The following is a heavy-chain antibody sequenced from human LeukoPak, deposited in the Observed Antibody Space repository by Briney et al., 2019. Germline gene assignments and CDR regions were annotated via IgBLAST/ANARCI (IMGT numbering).Heavy chain of an antibody. D-gene: IGHD5-18*01. J-gene: IGHJ4*02. Sequence: PSETLSLTCAVSGGSISSGGYSWSWIRQPPGKGLEWIGYIYHSGSTYYNPSLKSRVTISVDRSKNQFSLKLSSVTAADTAVYYCVRATNSYGLDYWDQGTLVTVPS. CDR1: GGSISSGGYS. V-gene: IGHV4-30-2*01. CDR2: IYHSGST. CDR3: VRATNSYGLDY.